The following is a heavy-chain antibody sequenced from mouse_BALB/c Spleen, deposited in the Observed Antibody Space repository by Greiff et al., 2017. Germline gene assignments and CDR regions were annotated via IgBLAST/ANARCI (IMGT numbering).Heavy chain of an antibody. CDR3: ARAYGNYALFDY. V-gene: IGHV5-15*02. CDR1: GFTFSDYG. J-gene: IGHJ2*01. D-gene: IGHD2-1*01. Sequence: EVKLEESGGGLVQPGGSRKLSCAASGFTFSDYGMAWVRQAPGKGPEWVAFISNLAYSIYYADTVTGRFTISRENAKNTLYLEMSSLRSEDTAMYYCARAYGNYALFDYWGQGTTLTVSS. CDR2: ISNLAYSI.